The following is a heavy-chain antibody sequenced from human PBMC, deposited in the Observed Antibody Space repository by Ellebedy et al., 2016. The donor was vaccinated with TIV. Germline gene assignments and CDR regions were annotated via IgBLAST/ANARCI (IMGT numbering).Heavy chain of an antibody. J-gene: IGHJ6*02. CDR1: GYTFTSYG. Sequence: SVKVSXKASGYTFTSYGISWVRQAPGQGLEWMGGIIPIFGTANYAQKFQGRVTITADESTSTAYMELSSLRSEDTAVYYCARDSLRYCSGGSCYSRGSYYYYYGMDVWGQGTTVTVSS. CDR2: IIPIFGTA. D-gene: IGHD2-15*01. V-gene: IGHV1-69*13. CDR3: ARDSLRYCSGGSCYSRGSYYYYYGMDV.